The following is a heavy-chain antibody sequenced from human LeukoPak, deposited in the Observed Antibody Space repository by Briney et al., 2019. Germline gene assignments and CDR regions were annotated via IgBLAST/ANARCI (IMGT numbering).Heavy chain of an antibody. CDR1: GGSFSGYY. CDR3: ARGVQQLVPGLGY. J-gene: IGHJ4*02. CDR2: INHSGST. Sequence: SETLSLTCAVYGGSFSGYYWSWIRQPPGKGLEWIGEINHSGSTNYNPSLKSRVTISVDTSKNQFSLKLSSVTAADTAVYYCARGVQQLVPGLGYWGQGTLVTVSS. D-gene: IGHD6-6*01. V-gene: IGHV4-34*01.